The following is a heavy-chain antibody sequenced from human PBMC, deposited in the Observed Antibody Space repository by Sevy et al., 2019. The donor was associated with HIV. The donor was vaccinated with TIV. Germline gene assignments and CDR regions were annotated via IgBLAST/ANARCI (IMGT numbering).Heavy chain of an antibody. D-gene: IGHD3-10*01. J-gene: IGHJ4*01. Sequence: GGSLRLSCAASGFTFSTYNMNWVRQAPGKGLEWVSSIWSSSSYIYYADSVKGRVTISRENAKNSLCLQMNSLKVEDTAVYYCARDRTYGSFIDYWGHGTLVTVSS. V-gene: IGHV3-21*01. CDR3: ARDRTYGSFIDY. CDR2: IWSSSSYI. CDR1: GFTFSTYN.